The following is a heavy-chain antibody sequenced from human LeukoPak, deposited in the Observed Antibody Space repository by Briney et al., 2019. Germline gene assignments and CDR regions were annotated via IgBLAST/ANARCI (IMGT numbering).Heavy chain of an antibody. CDR3: AKGPYGSGSYYPFDY. CDR2: ISWNRGSI. J-gene: IGHJ4*02. V-gene: IGHV3-9*01. D-gene: IGHD3-10*01. CDR1: GFTFDDYA. Sequence: GGSLRLSCAASGFTFDDYAMHWVRQAPGKGLEWVSGISWNRGSIGYADSVKGRSTISRDNAKNSLYLQMNSLRAEDTALYYCAKGPYGSGSYYPFDYWGQGTLVTVSS.